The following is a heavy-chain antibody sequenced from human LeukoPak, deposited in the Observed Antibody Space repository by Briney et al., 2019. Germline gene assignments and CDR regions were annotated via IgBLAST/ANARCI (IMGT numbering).Heavy chain of an antibody. V-gene: IGHV3-30*02. CDR1: GFTFSINN. CDR3: AKHFRWSFDY. J-gene: IGHJ4*02. Sequence: GESLKISCAASGFTFSINNMHWVRQAPGKGLVWVAFVENNGNEKYADSVRGRFTVSRDNSRNTLYLQMNSPRNEDTAVYYCAKHFRWSFDYWGQGSWSPSPQ. CDR2: VENNGNEK. D-gene: IGHD3-3*01.